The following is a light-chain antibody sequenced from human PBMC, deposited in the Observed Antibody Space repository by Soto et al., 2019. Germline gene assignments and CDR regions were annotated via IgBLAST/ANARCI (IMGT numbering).Light chain of an antibody. CDR3: QQTYSTPFT. CDR2: SAS. V-gene: IGKV1-39*01. CDR1: RGISRN. Sequence: DIQMTQSPSSLSASVGDRVTITCRASRGISRNLNWYQQKPGKAPKLLIYSASSLQTGVPSGFSGSGSGTDFTLIISSLQPEDFATCYCQQTYSTPFTFGPGTKLEIK. J-gene: IGKJ2*01.